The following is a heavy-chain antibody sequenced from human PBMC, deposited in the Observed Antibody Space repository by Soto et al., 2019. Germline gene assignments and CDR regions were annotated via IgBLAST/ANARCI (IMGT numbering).Heavy chain of an antibody. CDR2: IHDTGRT. J-gene: IGHJ4*02. Sequence: PSETLSLTCTFSVDSLSTYYWSCIRHPAGERLEWIGRIHDTGRTNYNPSLKSRVTMSVDTSKNQFSLRVNSVTAADTAVYYCARESVSGTYRFDSWGQGTMVTVSS. D-gene: IGHD3-16*02. CDR3: ARESVSGTYRFDS. CDR1: VDSLSTYY. V-gene: IGHV4-4*07.